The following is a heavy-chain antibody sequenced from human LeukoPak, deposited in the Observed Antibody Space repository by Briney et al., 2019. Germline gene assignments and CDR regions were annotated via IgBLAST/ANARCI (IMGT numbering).Heavy chain of an antibody. CDR2: IYSSGST. J-gene: IGHJ3*02. CDR1: GASISSGSNY. Sequence: SETLSLTCSVSGASISSGSNYWGWIRQPPGKTLEWIGSIYSSGSTYYNPSLKSRVTISVDTSKNQFSLKLSSVTAADTAVYFCARGPYSYDSSGAFDIWGQGTMVTVSS. CDR3: ARGPYSYDSSGAFDI. D-gene: IGHD3-22*01. V-gene: IGHV4-39*07.